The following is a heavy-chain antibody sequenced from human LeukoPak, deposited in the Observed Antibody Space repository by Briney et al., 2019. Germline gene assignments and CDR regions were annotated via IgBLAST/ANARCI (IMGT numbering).Heavy chain of an antibody. CDR2: ISSSSSYI. D-gene: IGHD2-15*01. Sequence: GGSLRLSCAASGFTFSSYSMNWVRQAPGKGLEWVSSISSSSSYIYYADSVKGRFTISRDNSKNTLYLQMNSLRAEDTAVYYCAKEYCSGGSCYYFDYWGQGTLVTVSS. CDR3: AKEYCSGGSCYYFDY. V-gene: IGHV3-21*04. J-gene: IGHJ4*02. CDR1: GFTFSSYS.